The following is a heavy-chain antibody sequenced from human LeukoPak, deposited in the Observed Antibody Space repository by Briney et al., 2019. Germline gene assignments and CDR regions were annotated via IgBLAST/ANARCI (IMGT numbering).Heavy chain of an antibody. J-gene: IGHJ4*02. CDR1: GGSISSGSYY. CDR3: ARGIAAAGYYFDY. D-gene: IGHD6-13*01. CDR2: IYTSGST. Sequence: SETLSLTCTVSGGSISSGSYYWSWIRQPAGKGPEWIGRIYTSGSTNYNPSLKSRVTISVDTSKNQFSLKLSSVTAADTAVYYCARGIAAAGYYFDYWGQGTLVTVSS. V-gene: IGHV4-61*02.